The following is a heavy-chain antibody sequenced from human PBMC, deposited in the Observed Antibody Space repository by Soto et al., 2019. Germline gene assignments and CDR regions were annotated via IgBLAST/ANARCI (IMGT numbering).Heavy chain of an antibody. CDR1: GFTFSSYG. CDR3: AKDRSSSWTLDY. V-gene: IGHV3-30*18. Sequence: QVQLVESGGGVVQPGRSLRLSYAASGFTFSSYGMHWVRQAPGKGLEWVAVISYDGSSKYYADSVKGRFTISRDNSKNTLYLQMNSLRAEDTAVYYCAKDRSSSWTLDYWGQGTLVTVSS. D-gene: IGHD6-13*01. J-gene: IGHJ4*02. CDR2: ISYDGSSK.